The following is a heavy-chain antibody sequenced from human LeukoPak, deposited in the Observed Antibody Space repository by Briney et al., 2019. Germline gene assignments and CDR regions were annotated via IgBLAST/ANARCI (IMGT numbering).Heavy chain of an antibody. V-gene: IGHV1-69*05. CDR1: GGTFSSYA. J-gene: IGHJ4*02. D-gene: IGHD1-1*01. CDR2: IILIFGTA. Sequence: ASVKVSCKASGGTFSSYAISWVRQAPGQGLEWMGGIILIFGTANYAQKFQGRVTITTDESTSTAYMELSSLRSEDTAVYYCAITNQLELKRDYWGQGTLVTVSS. CDR3: AITNQLELKRDY.